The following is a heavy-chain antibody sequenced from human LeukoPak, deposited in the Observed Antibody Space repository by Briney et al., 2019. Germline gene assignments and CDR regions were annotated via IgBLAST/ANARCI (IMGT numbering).Heavy chain of an antibody. D-gene: IGHD3-10*01. J-gene: IGHJ4*02. CDR1: GFTFSSYG. CDR2: ISSSSSYI. Sequence: PGGSLRLSCAASGFTFSSYGMHWVRQAPGKGLEWVSSISSSSSYIYYADSVKGRFTISRDNAKNSLYLQMNSLRAEDTAVYYCARAVLMVRGGRTTDYYFDYWGQGTLVTVSS. CDR3: ARAVLMVRGGRTTDYYFDY. V-gene: IGHV3-21*01.